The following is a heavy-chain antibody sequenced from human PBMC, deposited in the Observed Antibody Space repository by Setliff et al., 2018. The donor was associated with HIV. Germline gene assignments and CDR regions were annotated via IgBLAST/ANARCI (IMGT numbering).Heavy chain of an antibody. CDR3: AREGGMVRGALYYYYYYYMDV. V-gene: IGHV3-7*03. CDR2: VKSDGSDK. J-gene: IGHJ6*03. D-gene: IGHD3-10*01. CDR1: GFTFSSYG. Sequence: PGGSLRLSCAASGFTFSSYGMHWVRQAPGKGLEWVAIVKSDGSDKYYVDSVKGRFTISRDNTKNSLYLQMNSLRAEDTALYYCAREGGMVRGALYYYYYYYMDVWGKGTTVTVSS.